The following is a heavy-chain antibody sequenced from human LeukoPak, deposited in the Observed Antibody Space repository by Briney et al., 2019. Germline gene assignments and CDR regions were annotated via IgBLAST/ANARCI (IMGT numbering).Heavy chain of an antibody. CDR1: GFTFSSYA. V-gene: IGHV3-7*01. J-gene: IGHJ4*02. CDR3: ARRGGSSSRRSPIDY. Sequence: GGSLRLSCAASGFTFSSYAMHWVRQAPGKGPEWVANIKQDGSQRYYVDSVRGRFTISRDNAKNSLFLQMNGLRAEDTAVYYCARRGGSSSRRSPIDYWGQGTLVTVSS. CDR2: IKQDGSQR. D-gene: IGHD6-6*01.